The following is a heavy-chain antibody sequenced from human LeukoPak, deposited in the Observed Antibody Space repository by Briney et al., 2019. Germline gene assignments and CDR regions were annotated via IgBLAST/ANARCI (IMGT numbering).Heavy chain of an antibody. D-gene: IGHD6-6*01. CDR3: ARGSRPLGD. CDR2: IYYSGST. CDR1: GGSISSYY. V-gene: IGHV4-59*01. Sequence: PSETLSLTCTVSGGSISSYYWSWIRQPPGKGLEWIGYIYYSGSTNYNPSLKSRVTISVDTSKNQFSLKLSSVTAADTAVYFCARGSRPLGDWGPGTLVTVSS. J-gene: IGHJ4*02.